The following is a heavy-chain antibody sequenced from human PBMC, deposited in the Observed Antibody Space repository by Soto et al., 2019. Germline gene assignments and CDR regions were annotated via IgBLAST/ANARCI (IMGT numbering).Heavy chain of an antibody. V-gene: IGHV1-69*13. D-gene: IGHD3-10*01. CDR3: ARTVRGGATNPPRYYYYGMDV. CDR2: IIPIFGTA. Sequence: ASVKVSCKASGGTFSSYAISWVRQAPGQGLEWMGGIIPIFGTANYAQKFQGRVTITADESTSTAYMELSSLRSEDTAVYYCARTVRGGATNPPRYYYYGMDVWGQGTTVTVSS. CDR1: GGTFSSYA. J-gene: IGHJ6*02.